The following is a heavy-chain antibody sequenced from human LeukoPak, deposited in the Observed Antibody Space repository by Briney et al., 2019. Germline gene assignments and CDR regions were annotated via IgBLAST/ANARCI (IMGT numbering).Heavy chain of an antibody. CDR3: ARDKLQWHSPVDN. Sequence: ASVKVSCKASGYTFTSYGISWVRQAPGQGLEGMGWISAYNGNTNYAQKLQGRGTMTTDTSTSTAYMELRSLRSDDTAVYYCARDKLQWHSPVDNWGQGPLVTVSS. J-gene: IGHJ4*02. D-gene: IGHD6-19*01. V-gene: IGHV1-18*01. CDR2: ISAYNGNT. CDR1: GYTFTSYG.